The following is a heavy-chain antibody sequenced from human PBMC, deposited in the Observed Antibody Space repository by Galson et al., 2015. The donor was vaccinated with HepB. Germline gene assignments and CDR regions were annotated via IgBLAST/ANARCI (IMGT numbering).Heavy chain of an antibody. V-gene: IGHV3-66*02. J-gene: IGHJ4*02. CDR2: IYSGGST. Sequence: SLRLSCAASGFTVSSNYMSWVRQAPGKGLEWVSVIYSGGSTYYADSVKGRFTISRDNSKNTLYLQMNSLRAEDTAVYYCARDLWFGELKDWGQGTLVTVSS. CDR1: GFTVSSNY. CDR3: ARDLWFGELKD. D-gene: IGHD3-10*01.